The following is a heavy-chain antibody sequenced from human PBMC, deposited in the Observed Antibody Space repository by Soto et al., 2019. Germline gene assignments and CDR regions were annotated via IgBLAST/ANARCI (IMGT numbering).Heavy chain of an antibody. V-gene: IGHV2-5*01. D-gene: IGHD6-6*01. Sequence: SGPTLVNPTQTLTLTCSFSGFSLSTSGVGVGWIRQSPGKALAWLALIYWSGDEHYRPSLKSRLSIIKDTSKNHVVLIMTDMDPVDTATSYCARGLATLPVFAFDIWGQGTMVTVSS. CDR2: IYWSGDE. CDR3: ARGLATLPVFAFDI. J-gene: IGHJ3*02. CDR1: GFSLSTSGVG.